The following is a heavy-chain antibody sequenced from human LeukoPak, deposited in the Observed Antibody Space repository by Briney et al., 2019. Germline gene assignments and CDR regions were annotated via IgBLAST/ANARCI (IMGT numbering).Heavy chain of an antibody. V-gene: IGHV3-23*01. Sequence: GGSLRLSCAASGFTFSGYAMSWVRQAPGKGLEWVSAISGSGDDTYYADSVKGRFTISRDNSKSTLYLQMNSLTAEDTAVYYCAKDLGIVVTIVDYWGQGTLVTVSS. CDR2: ISGSGDDT. J-gene: IGHJ4*02. D-gene: IGHD5-12*01. CDR1: GFTFSGYA. CDR3: AKDLGIVVTIVDY.